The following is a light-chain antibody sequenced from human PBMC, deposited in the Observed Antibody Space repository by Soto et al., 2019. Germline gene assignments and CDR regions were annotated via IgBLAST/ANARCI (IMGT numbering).Light chain of an antibody. Sequence: EIVWTQSPYTLSSSPGERSTLSCMSSQSVSSYLAWYQQKPGQAPRLLIYDASNRATGIPARFSGSGSGTDFTLTISSLEPEDFAVYYCKQRSNWPWTFGQGTKVDIK. CDR1: QSVSSY. CDR3: KQRSNWPWT. CDR2: DAS. V-gene: IGKV3-11*01. J-gene: IGKJ1*01.